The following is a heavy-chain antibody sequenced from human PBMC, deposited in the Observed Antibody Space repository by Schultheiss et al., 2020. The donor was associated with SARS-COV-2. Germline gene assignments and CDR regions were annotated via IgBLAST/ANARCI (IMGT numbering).Heavy chain of an antibody. D-gene: IGHD3-3*01. Sequence: GGSLRLSCAASGFTFSSYWMSWVRQAPGKGLEWVSAISGSGGSTYYADSVKGRFTISRDNSKNTLYLQMNSLRAEDTAVYYCARLRFLEWSHYYYYYGMDVWGQGTTVTVSS. J-gene: IGHJ6*02. V-gene: IGHV3-23*01. CDR3: ARLRFLEWSHYYYYYGMDV. CDR2: ISGSGGST. CDR1: GFTFSSYW.